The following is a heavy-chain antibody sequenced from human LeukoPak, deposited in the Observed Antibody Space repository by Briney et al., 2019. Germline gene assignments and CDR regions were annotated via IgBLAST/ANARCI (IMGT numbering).Heavy chain of an antibody. CDR1: GFTFSSYA. CDR2: ISYDGSNK. D-gene: IGHD3-22*01. Sequence: GGSLRLSCAASGFTFSSYAMHWVRQAPGKGLEWVAVISYDGSNKYYADSVKGRFTISRDNSKNTLYLQMNSLRAEDTAVYYCATGPTYYYDSSETPFDYWGQGTLVTVSS. V-gene: IGHV3-30-3*01. CDR3: ATGPTYYYDSSETPFDY. J-gene: IGHJ4*02.